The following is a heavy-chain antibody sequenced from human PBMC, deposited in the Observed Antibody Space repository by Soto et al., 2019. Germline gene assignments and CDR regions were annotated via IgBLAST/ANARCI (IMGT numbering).Heavy chain of an antibody. Sequence: EVRLLESGGGLVKPGGSLRLSCATSGLTFSNYAMSWVRQAPGGGLEWVSSMSGSSSTTYYADSVRGRFTISRDRSKNTLYLQMSSLRAEDTALYYCAKYQERELPRVIDFWGQGTLVTVSS. V-gene: IGHV3-23*01. D-gene: IGHD1-7*01. CDR3: AKYQERELPRVIDF. J-gene: IGHJ4*02. CDR1: GLTFSNYA. CDR2: MSGSSSTT.